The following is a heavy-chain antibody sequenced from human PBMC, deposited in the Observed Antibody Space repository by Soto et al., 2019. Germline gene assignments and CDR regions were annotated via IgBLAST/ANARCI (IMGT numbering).Heavy chain of an antibody. CDR3: ARGVAVAGSYDYYGMDV. CDR1: GITFGSRA. J-gene: IGHJ6*02. Sequence: VQLLESGGDLVQPGGSLRLSCVASGITFGSRAMSWVRQAPGKGPEWVAVISYDGSNKYYADSVKGRFTISRDNSKNTLSLQMNSLRPEDTAVYYCARGVAVAGSYDYYGMDVWGQGTTVTVSS. CDR2: ISYDGSNK. D-gene: IGHD6-19*01. V-gene: IGHV3-30*03.